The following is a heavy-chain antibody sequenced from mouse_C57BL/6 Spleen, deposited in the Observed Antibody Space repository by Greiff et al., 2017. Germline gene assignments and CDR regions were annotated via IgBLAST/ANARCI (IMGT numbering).Heavy chain of an antibody. V-gene: IGHV1-72*01. Sequence: QVQLKQPGAELVKPGASVKLSCKASGYTFTSYWMHWVKQRPGRGLEWIGRIDPNSGGTKYNEKFKSKATLTVDKPSSTAYMQLSSLTSEDSAVYYCARSTVVARDWYFDVWGTGTTVTVSS. J-gene: IGHJ1*03. D-gene: IGHD1-1*01. CDR3: ARSTVVARDWYFDV. CDR2: IDPNSGGT. CDR1: GYTFTSYW.